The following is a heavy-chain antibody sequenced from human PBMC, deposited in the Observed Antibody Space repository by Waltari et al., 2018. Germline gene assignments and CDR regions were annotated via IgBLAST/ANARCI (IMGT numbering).Heavy chain of an antibody. D-gene: IGHD3-3*01. CDR2: IYYSGST. CDR1: GGSISSSSYY. V-gene: IGHV4-39*01. J-gene: IGHJ6*02. Sequence: QLQLQESGPGLVKPSETLSLTCTVSGGSISSSSYYWGWIRQPPRKGLEWIGSIYYSGSTYYNPSLKSRVTISVDTSKNQFSLKLSSVTAADTAVYYCARSLAPITYYDFWSGPLVSGMDVWGQGITVTVSS. CDR3: ARSLAPITYYDFWSGPLVSGMDV.